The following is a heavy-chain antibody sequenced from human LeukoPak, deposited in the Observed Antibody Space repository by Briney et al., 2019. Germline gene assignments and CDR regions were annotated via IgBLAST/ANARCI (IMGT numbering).Heavy chain of an antibody. CDR2: IDKKDKGYATAT. J-gene: IGHJ5*02. D-gene: IGHD1-26*01. CDR1: GFTFSGSA. CDR3: TRDSGTYNWFDP. Sequence: GGSLKLPCAASGFTFSGSAIHWVRQSSGKGLEWVGQIDKKDKGYATATAYAASVKGRFTISRDDSINTAYLQMKSLKTEDTALYYCTRDSGTYNWFDPWGQGTLVTVSS. V-gene: IGHV3-73*01.